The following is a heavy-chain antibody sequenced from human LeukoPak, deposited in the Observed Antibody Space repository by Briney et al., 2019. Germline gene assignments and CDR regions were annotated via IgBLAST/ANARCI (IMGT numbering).Heavy chain of an antibody. CDR1: GFTFNTYP. J-gene: IGHJ4*02. CDR3: TRGANWAFDY. CDR2: VYSDGSDS. D-gene: IGHD1-1*01. Sequence: GGSLRLSCTASGFTFNTYPMHWVRQAPGKGLVWVSRVYSDGSDSRHADSVKGRFTISRDNAKNTLYLQMSSLRVEDTAVYYCTRGANWAFDYWGQGTLVTVSS. V-gene: IGHV3-74*01.